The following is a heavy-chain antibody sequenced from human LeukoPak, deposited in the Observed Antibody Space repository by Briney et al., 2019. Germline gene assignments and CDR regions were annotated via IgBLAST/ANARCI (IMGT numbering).Heavy chain of an antibody. CDR3: ARGASSGYLAY. V-gene: IGHV4-34*01. CDR2: VNHNGGT. D-gene: IGHD3-22*01. CDR1: GGSFTDYY. J-gene: IGHJ4*02. Sequence: PSETLSLTCAVYGGSFTDYYWSWIRQPPGKGLEWIGEVNHNGGTNYNPSLKSRVTISMDTSKNQFSLKLTSVTAADTAIYYCARGASSGYLAYWGQGTLVTVSS.